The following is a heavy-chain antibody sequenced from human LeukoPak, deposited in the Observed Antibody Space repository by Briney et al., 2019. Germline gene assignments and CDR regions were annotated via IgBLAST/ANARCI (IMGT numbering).Heavy chain of an antibody. V-gene: IGHV3-23*01. J-gene: IGHJ4*02. D-gene: IGHD3-22*01. CDR1: GFTFSGYA. Sequence: GGSLRLSCAASGFTFSGYAMSWVRQAPGKGLEWVSAISGSGGSTYYADSVKGRFTISRDNSKNTLYLQMNSLRAEDTAVYYCAKEGYYDSSGYPIDYWGQGTLVTVSS. CDR2: ISGSGGST. CDR3: AKEGYYDSSGYPIDY.